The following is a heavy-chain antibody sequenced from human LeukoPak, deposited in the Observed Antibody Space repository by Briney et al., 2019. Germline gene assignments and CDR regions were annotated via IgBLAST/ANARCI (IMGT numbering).Heavy chain of an antibody. J-gene: IGHJ6*03. CDR1: GFAFDDHG. Sequence: PGGSLRLSCAASGFAFDDHGMGWVRQAPGKGLEWVCGINWNGGSKGYADSVKGRFTISRDNAKNSLFLQMNSLRVEDTALYYCARMAGAGYYFYMDVWGKGTTVSVSS. V-gene: IGHV3-20*04. CDR2: INWNGGSK. CDR3: ARMAGAGYYFYMDV. D-gene: IGHD6-19*01.